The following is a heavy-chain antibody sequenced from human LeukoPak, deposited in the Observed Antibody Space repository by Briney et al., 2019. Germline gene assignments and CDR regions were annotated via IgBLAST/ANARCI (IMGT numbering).Heavy chain of an antibody. CDR3: ARDSPNYYDSSGLPDY. D-gene: IGHD3-22*01. V-gene: IGHV3-21*01. J-gene: IGHJ4*02. CDR1: GFTFSSYS. Sequence: GGSLRLSCAASGFTFSSYSMNWVSQAPGKGLEWVSSISSSSSYIYYADSVKGRFTISRDNAKNSLYLQMNSLRAEDTAVYYCARDSPNYYDSSGLPDYWGQGTLVTVSS. CDR2: ISSSSSYI.